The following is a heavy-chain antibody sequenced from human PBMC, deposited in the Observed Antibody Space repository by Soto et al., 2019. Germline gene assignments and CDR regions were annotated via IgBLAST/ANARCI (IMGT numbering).Heavy chain of an antibody. CDR1: GFTFSSYA. CDR2: ISYDGSNK. CDR3: ARDGREILEWLLYTRMDV. Sequence: PGGSLRLSCAASGFTFSSYAMHWVRQAPGKGLEWVAVISYDGSNKYYADSVKGRFTISRDNSKNTLYLQMNSLRAEDTAVYYCARDGREILEWLLYTRMDVWGQGTTVTVSS. D-gene: IGHD3-3*01. J-gene: IGHJ6*02. V-gene: IGHV3-30-3*01.